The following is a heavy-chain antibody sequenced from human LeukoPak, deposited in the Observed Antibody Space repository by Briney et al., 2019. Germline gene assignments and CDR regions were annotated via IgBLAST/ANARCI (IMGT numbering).Heavy chain of an antibody. V-gene: IGHV1-2*02. J-gene: IGHJ3*02. D-gene: IGHD3-10*01. Sequence: ASVKVSCKASGYTFTGYYMHWVRQAPGQGLEWMGWINPNSGGTNYAQKFQGRVTMTRDTSISTAYMELSRLRSDDTAVYYCATHYGSGSYYDAFDIWGQGTMVTVSS. CDR2: INPNSGGT. CDR1: GYTFTGYY. CDR3: ATHYGSGSYYDAFDI.